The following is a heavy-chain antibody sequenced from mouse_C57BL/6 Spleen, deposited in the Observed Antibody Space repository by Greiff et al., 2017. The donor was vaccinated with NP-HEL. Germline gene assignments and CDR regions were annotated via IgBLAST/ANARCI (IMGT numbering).Heavy chain of an antibody. CDR1: CYTFTSYT. CDR2: INPSRGYT. V-gene: IGHV1-4*01. CDR3: AREGDSPDYFDY. Sequence: QVQLKQSGAELARPGASVKMSCKASCYTFTSYTMHWVKQRPGQGLEWIGYINPSRGYTKYNQKFKDKATLTADKSSSTAYMQLSSLTSEDSAVYYCAREGDSPDYFDYWGQGTTLTVSS. J-gene: IGHJ2*01.